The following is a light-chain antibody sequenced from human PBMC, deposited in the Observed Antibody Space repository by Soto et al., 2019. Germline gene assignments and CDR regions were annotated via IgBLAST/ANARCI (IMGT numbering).Light chain of an antibody. CDR1: QSISSW. Sequence: DIQMNQSASTLSASVGDRVTITCRASQSISSWLAWYQQKPGKAPKLLIYKASSLESGVPSSFSGSGSGTEFTLTISSLQPDDFATYYCQQYNSHSVAFGQGTKVDIK. V-gene: IGKV1-5*03. J-gene: IGKJ1*01. CDR3: QQYNSHSVA. CDR2: KAS.